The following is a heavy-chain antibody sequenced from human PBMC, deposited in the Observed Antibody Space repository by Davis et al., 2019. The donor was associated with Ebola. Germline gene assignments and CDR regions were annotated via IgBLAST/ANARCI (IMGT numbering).Heavy chain of an antibody. D-gene: IGHD2-21*01. J-gene: IGHJ5*01. CDR1: GDSVTTGSYY. V-gene: IGHV4-61*01. CDR3: ARENVIVSDRAVKTCWFDS. Sequence: MPSETLSLTCIVSGDSVTTGSYYWSWLRHPPGKAKEWFGFVYFTGSTYYNPSLKSRVSISVDTPNNQFSLKLTAVTAADTAMYDCARENVIVSDRAVKTCWFDSWGQGTLVTVSS. CDR2: VYFTGST.